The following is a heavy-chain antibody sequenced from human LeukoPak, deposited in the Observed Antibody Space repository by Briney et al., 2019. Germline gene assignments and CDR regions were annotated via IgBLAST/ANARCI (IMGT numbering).Heavy chain of an antibody. D-gene: IGHD6-19*01. CDR3: AKSRAVAGHDAFDI. CDR2: IWYDGSNK. Sequence: GGSVRLSCAASGFTFSSYGIHWVRQAPGKGLEWVALIWYDGSNKYYVDSVKGRFTISRDNSKNTLYLQMNSLRAEDTAVYYCAKSRAVAGHDAFDIWGQGTMVTVSS. J-gene: IGHJ3*02. CDR1: GFTFSSYG. V-gene: IGHV3-30*02.